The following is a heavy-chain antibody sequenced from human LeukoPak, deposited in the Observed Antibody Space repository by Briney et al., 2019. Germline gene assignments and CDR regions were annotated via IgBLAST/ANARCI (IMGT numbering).Heavy chain of an antibody. D-gene: IGHD3-10*01. CDR2: ISGDGRTT. Sequence: GGSLRLSCAASGFTFSGSWMHWVRHVPGKGLVWVSRISGDGRTTTYADFVEGRFVISRDNAKNTVYLEMNSLRAEDTAVYYCARGGSPFYWGKGSQVTVSS. CDR1: GFTFSGSW. J-gene: IGHJ4*02. CDR3: ARGGSPFY. V-gene: IGHV3-74*03.